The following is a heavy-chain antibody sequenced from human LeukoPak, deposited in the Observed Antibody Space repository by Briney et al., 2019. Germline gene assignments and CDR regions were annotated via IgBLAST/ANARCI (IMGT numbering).Heavy chain of an antibody. D-gene: IGHD3-10*02. CDR1: GFTFSSYE. CDR3: AELGITMIGGV. CDR2: ISSSGSTI. J-gene: IGHJ6*04. V-gene: IGHV3-48*03. Sequence: QTGGSLRLSCAASGFTFSSYETNWVRQAPGKGLEWVSYISSSGSTIYYADSVKGRFTISRDNAKNSLYLQMNSLRAEDKAVYYCAELGITMIGGVWGKGTTVTISS.